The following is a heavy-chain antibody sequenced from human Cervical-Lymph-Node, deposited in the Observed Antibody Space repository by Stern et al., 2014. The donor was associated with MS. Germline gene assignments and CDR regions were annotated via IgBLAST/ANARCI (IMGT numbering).Heavy chain of an antibody. CDR3: ARGAPPEN. V-gene: IGHV5-51*03. J-gene: IGHJ4*02. Sequence: MQLVQSGAEVKKPGKSLQISCKTAGYSFTNYWIGWVRQMPGKGLEWMGIIYPSDSDTRYSPSFQAQVIISADKSIGTAYLQWRSLKASDSGIYYCARGAPPENWGQGTLVTVSS. CDR2: IYPSDSDT. D-gene: IGHD1-26*01. CDR1: GYSFTNYW.